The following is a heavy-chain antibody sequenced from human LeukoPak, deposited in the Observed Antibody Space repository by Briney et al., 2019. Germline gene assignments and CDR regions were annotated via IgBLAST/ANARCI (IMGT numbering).Heavy chain of an antibody. CDR1: GFTFSSYA. CDR3: AKDPGYSYPVTGSFDY. V-gene: IGHV3-30-3*01. Sequence: PGRSLRLSCAASGFTFSSYAMHWVRQAPGKGLEWVAVISYDGSNKYYADSVKGRFTISRDNSKNTLYLQMNSLRAEDTAVYYCAKDPGYSYPVTGSFDYWGQGTLVTVSS. CDR2: ISYDGSNK. D-gene: IGHD5-18*01. J-gene: IGHJ4*02.